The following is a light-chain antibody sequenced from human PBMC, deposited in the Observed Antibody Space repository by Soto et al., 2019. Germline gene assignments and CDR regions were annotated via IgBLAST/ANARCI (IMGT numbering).Light chain of an antibody. J-gene: IGKJ1*01. CDR3: QQYNDWPLT. CDR1: QSVRTK. CDR2: GAS. V-gene: IGKV3D-15*01. Sequence: EIVMTQSPATLSVSPGERATLSCRASQSVRTKLAWYQQKPGQAPRLLIYGASSRATGIPARFSGSGSGTEFTLTISSLQSEDFALYYCQQYNDWPLTFGQGTKVDIK.